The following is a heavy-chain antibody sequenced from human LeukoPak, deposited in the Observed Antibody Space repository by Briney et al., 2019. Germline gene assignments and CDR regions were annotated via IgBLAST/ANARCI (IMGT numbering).Heavy chain of an antibody. J-gene: IGHJ4*02. CDR2: INWNGGSV. Sequence: PGDSLRLSCEASGFTFANSGMSWVRQVPRKGLEWLSAINWNGGSVGSAASVQGRFTISRDNSKNMVHLQMTRLKVEDTGVYYCARRTRGPDYWGQGTVVIVSS. CDR3: ARRTRGPDY. CDR1: GFTFANSG. D-gene: IGHD1-7*01. V-gene: IGHV3-20*04.